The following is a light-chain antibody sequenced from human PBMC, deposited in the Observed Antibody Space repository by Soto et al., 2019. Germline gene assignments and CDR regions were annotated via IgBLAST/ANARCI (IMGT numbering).Light chain of an antibody. CDR3: TSYVGNDIWV. Sequence: QSALTQPPSASGSPGQSVTISCTGTSSDVGAYKYVSWYQQYPGKAHKLMIYNVTNQPSGVPDRFSGSKSGNTASLTFSGLHAEQEADHYSTSYVGNDIWVFGGGTKVTVL. J-gene: IGLJ3*02. V-gene: IGLV2-8*01. CDR2: NVT. CDR1: SSDVGAYKY.